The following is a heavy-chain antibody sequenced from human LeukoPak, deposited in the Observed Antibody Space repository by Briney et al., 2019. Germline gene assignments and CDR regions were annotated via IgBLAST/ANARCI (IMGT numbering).Heavy chain of an antibody. Sequence: SETLSLTCTVSGDSISSGDYYWSWIRQPPGKGPEWIGYIYYSGSTYYNPSLKSRVTISVDTSKNQFSLKLSSVTAADTAVYYCARDLCGPGYYGSGNHWYFDLWGRGTLVTVSS. CDR2: IYYSGST. V-gene: IGHV4-30-4*01. D-gene: IGHD3-10*01. CDR3: ARDLCGPGYYGSGNHWYFDL. J-gene: IGHJ2*01. CDR1: GDSISSGDYY.